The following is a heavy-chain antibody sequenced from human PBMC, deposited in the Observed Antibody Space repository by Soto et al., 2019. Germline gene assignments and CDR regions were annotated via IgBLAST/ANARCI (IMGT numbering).Heavy chain of an antibody. D-gene: IGHD6-13*01. CDR1: GGTLSSYA. CDR3: ARVFPAAGTPY. V-gene: IGHV1-69*01. Sequence: QVQLVQSGAVVKKPGTSVKVSCKASGGTLSSYAISWMRQPPGQGLEWMGGIILIFGTANYAQKFQGRVTITADESTSTAYMELSSLRSEDTAVYYCARVFPAAGTPYWGQGTLVTVSS. J-gene: IGHJ4*02. CDR2: IILIFGTA.